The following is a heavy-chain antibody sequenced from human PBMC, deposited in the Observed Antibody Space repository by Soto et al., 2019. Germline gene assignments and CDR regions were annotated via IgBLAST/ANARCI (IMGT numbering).Heavy chain of an antibody. D-gene: IGHD3-10*01. CDR2: IYYSGST. J-gene: IGHJ5*02. V-gene: IGHV4-39*01. Sequence: QLQLQESGPGLVKPSETLSLTCTVSGGSISSSSYYWGWIRQPPGKGLEWIGSIYYSGSTYYNPSTASRVPISVDTSNNQCSRKLSSVTAADTAVSYCASLERFGELGWWFDPWGQGTLVTVSS. CDR3: ASLERFGELGWWFDP. CDR1: GGSISSSSYY.